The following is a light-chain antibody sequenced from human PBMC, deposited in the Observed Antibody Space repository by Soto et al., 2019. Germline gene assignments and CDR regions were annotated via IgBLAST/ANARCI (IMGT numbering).Light chain of an antibody. CDR1: QSVISS. CDR3: QRHDYWPLT. J-gene: IGKJ4*01. Sequence: IVFTQSPATLSVSPGERSTLSCRASQSVISSLAWYQQPPGQAPLLIIYDASNGATGLPGRFSGSGSGTDIPITISRLEPEYFAVYCRQRHDYWPLTFGGGTKVDIK. V-gene: IGKV3-11*01. CDR2: DAS.